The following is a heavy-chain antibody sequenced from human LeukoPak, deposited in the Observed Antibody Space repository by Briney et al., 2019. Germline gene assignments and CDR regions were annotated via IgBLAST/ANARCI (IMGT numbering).Heavy chain of an antibody. V-gene: IGHV4-39*07. D-gene: IGHD5-12*01. J-gene: IGHJ6*03. CDR1: GGSISSSSYY. Sequence: SETLSLTCTVSGGSISSSSYYWGWIRQPPGKGLEWIGSIYYSGSTYYNPSLKSRVTISVDTSKNQFSLKLSSVTAADTAVYYCTRDQRSGYSGYDYYYYYYMDVWGKGTTVTVSS. CDR3: TRDQRSGYSGYDYYYYYYMDV. CDR2: IYYSGST.